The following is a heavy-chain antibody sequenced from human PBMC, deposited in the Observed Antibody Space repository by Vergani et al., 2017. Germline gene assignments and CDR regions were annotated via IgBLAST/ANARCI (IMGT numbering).Heavy chain of an antibody. Sequence: EVQLLESGGGLVQPGGSLRLSCAASGFTFSSYAMSWVRQAPGKGLEWVSAISGSGGSTYYADSVKGRFTISRDNSKNTLYLQMNSLRAEDTAVYYCAKNGRRTETSGYSYGYWFGAFDIWGQGTMVTVSS. D-gene: IGHD5-18*01. CDR2: ISGSGGST. CDR3: AKNGRRTETSGYSYGYWFGAFDI. CDR1: GFTFSSYA. V-gene: IGHV3-23*01. J-gene: IGHJ3*02.